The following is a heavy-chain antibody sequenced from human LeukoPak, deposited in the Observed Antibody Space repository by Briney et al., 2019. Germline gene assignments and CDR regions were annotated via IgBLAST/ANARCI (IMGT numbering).Heavy chain of an antibody. CDR3: ARVLSGSTGDYGMDV. D-gene: IGHD3-10*01. Sequence: GGSLRLSCAASGFTFNNYAMTWVRQAPGKGLEWVSGISGSGDTTYYADSVKGRFTISRDNSKKTQYLQMTSLRAEDLATYYCARVLSGSTGDYGMDVWGQGTTVTVSS. CDR1: GFTFNNYA. J-gene: IGHJ6*02. CDR2: ISGSGDTT. V-gene: IGHV3-23*01.